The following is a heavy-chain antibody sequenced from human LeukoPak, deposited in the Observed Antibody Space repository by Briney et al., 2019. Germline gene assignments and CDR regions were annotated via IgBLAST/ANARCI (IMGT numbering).Heavy chain of an antibody. CDR3: AKATGTLGN. CDR1: GFTLSSYA. J-gene: IGHJ4*02. V-gene: IGHV3-23*01. Sequence: GGSLRLSCAASGFTLSSYAMSWVRQAPGKGLEWVSTISNSDNKPYYADSVKGRFTISRDNSKNTLHLQMNSLTAEDTAIYYCAKATGTLGNWGQGTLVTVSS. CDR2: ISNSDNKP. D-gene: IGHD1-1*01.